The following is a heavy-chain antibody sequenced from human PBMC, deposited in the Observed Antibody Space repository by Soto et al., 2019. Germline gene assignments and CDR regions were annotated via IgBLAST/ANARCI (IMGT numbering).Heavy chain of an antibody. Sequence: GGSLRLSCAASGFTVSSNYMSWVRQAPGKGLEWVSVIYSGGSTYYADSVKGRFTISRDNSKNTLYLQMNSLRAEDTAVYYCARGRSSGYQTIVRAFDIWGQGTMVTVSS. CDR2: IYSGGST. J-gene: IGHJ3*02. D-gene: IGHD3-22*01. CDR3: ARGRSSGYQTIVRAFDI. CDR1: GFTVSSNY. V-gene: IGHV3-53*01.